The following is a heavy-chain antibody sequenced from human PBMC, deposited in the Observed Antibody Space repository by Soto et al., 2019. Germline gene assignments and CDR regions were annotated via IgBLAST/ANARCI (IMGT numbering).Heavy chain of an antibody. CDR3: ARGEGIQLWSHGPNWFDP. CDR2: IIPIFGTA. Sequence: SVKVSCKASGGTFSSYAISWVRQAPGQGLEWMGGIIPIFGTANYAQKFQGRVTITADESTSTAYMELSSLRSEDTAVYYCARGEGIQLWSHGPNWFDPWGQGTLVTVSS. J-gene: IGHJ5*02. CDR1: GGTFSSYA. D-gene: IGHD5-18*01. V-gene: IGHV1-69*13.